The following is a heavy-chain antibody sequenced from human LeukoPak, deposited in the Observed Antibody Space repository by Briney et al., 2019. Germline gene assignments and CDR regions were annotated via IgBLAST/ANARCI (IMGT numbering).Heavy chain of an antibody. CDR3: ARTNPVYGDYDY. Sequence: PGGSLRLSCIVSGFSVNDNYMSWVRQAPGKGLQWVSVLFPDGRTFYGDSVRGRFTISRDLARNTLSLQMHSLRADDTAVHYCARTNPVYGDYDYWGQGTPVTVSS. CDR2: LFPDGRT. J-gene: IGHJ4*02. CDR1: GFSVNDNY. D-gene: IGHD4-17*01. V-gene: IGHV3-53*01.